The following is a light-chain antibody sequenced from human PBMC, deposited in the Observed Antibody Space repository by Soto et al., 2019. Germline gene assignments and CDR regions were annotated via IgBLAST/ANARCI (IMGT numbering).Light chain of an antibody. Sequence: QAVLTQPPSASGTPGQRVTFSCSGSSSNIGINTVNWYRQLPGTAPQLLISDNHRRPSGVPDRFSGSKAGTSASLAIRGLQSEDEAAYVCDAWYVSRKCFVFGTGTKVTVL. CDR1: SSNIGINT. CDR3: DAWYVSRKCFV. J-gene: IGLJ1*01. CDR2: DNH. V-gene: IGLV1-44*01.